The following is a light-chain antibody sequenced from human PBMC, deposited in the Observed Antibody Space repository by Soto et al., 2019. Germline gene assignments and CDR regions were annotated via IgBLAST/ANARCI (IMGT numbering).Light chain of an antibody. CDR3: QQYSAGPWT. V-gene: IGKV1-39*01. Sequence: IQITRSPSSLSASVGDRVIFTCRASQSISSYLNWYQQKTGKAPKILIFTASSSQGGVPARFSASGSGTDCTLTISSLQPEDSAAYYCQQYSAGPWTFGPGTKVDIK. J-gene: IGKJ1*01. CDR2: TAS. CDR1: QSISSY.